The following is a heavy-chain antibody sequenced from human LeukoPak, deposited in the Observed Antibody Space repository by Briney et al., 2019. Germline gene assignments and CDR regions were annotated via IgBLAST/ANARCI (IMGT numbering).Heavy chain of an antibody. V-gene: IGHV3-53*01. D-gene: IGHD6-13*01. CDR3: ARAYSSSSYFDY. CDR2: IYSGGST. Sequence: GGSLRLSCAASGFTFSSYWMSWVRQAPGKGLEWVSVIYSGGSTYYADSVKGRFTISRDNSKNTLYLQMNSLRAEDTAVYYCARAYSSSSYFDYWGQGTLVTVSS. CDR1: GFTFSSYW. J-gene: IGHJ4*02.